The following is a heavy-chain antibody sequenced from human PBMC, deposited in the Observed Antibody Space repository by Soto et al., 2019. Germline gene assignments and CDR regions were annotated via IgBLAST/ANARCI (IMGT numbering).Heavy chain of an antibody. CDR2: ISSSSSYI. D-gene: IGHD3-9*01. V-gene: IGHV3-21*01. J-gene: IGHJ5*02. CDR1: GFTFSSYS. Sequence: GGSLRLSCAASGFTFSSYSMNWVRQAPGKGLEWVSSISSSSSYIYYADSVKGRFTISRDNAKNSLYLQMNSLRAEDTAVYFCAIDVHYDILTGYYVKSWFDPWGQGTLVTVSS. CDR3: AIDVHYDILTGYYVKSWFDP.